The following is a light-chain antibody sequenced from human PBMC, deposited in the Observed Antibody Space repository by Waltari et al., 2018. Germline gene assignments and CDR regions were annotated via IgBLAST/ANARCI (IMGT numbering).Light chain of an antibody. CDR3: QQFHSTPIT. J-gene: IGKJ5*01. CDR2: WAS. Sequence: DIVMTQSPDSLAVSLGERATINCKSSQSVLYTSNNKNNLTWFQQKPGQPPKLLIYWASNRESVVPDRFSGGGSGTDVSRTISSLQAEDVAVYVCQQFHSTPITFGQGTRLEI. CDR1: QSVLYTSNNKNN. V-gene: IGKV4-1*01.